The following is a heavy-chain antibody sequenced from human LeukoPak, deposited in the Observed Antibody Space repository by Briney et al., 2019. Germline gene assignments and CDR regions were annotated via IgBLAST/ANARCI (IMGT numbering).Heavy chain of an antibody. CDR3: ARDYSGDEDFDY. J-gene: IGHJ4*02. Sequence: PGGPLRLSCIAPGFTFSSYEMNWVRQAPGKGLERISFIDSGGGKILYADSVKGRFTTSRDDAKSSLHLEMNSLRAEDTAIYYCARDYSGDEDFDYWGQGTLVTVSS. V-gene: IGHV3-48*03. D-gene: IGHD5-12*01. CDR1: GFTFSSYE. CDR2: IDSGGGKI.